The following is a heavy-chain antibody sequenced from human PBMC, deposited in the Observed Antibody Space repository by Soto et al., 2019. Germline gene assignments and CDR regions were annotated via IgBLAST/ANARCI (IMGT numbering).Heavy chain of an antibody. CDR3: ARDSGIRTADY. CDR2: IKTDGSEE. Sequence: GSLRLSCAASGFTFNDYWVAWVRQTPGKGLEWVANIKTDGSEEYYLDSVKGRFTVSRDNAKNSLYLQMNSLRAEDTALYYCARDSGIRTADYWGQGTLVTVSS. J-gene: IGHJ4*02. V-gene: IGHV3-7*05. D-gene: IGHD2-21*02. CDR1: GFTFNDYW.